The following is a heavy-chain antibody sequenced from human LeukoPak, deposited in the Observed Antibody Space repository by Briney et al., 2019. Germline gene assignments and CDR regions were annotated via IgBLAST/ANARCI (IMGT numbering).Heavy chain of an antibody. CDR3: ARDRKDIVVVPANYYYYGMDV. V-gene: IGHV3-48*03. CDR2: ISSSGSTI. Sequence: PGGSLRLSCAASGFTFSSYEMSWVRQAPGKGLEWVSYISSSGSTIYYAASVKGRFTISRDNAKNSLYLQMNSLRAEDTAVYYCARDRKDIVVVPANYYYYGMDVWGQGTTVTVSS. D-gene: IGHD2-2*01. J-gene: IGHJ6*02. CDR1: GFTFSSYE.